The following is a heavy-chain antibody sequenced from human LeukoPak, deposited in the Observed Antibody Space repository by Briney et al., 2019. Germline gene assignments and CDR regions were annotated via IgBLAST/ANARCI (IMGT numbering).Heavy chain of an antibody. D-gene: IGHD3-10*01. Sequence: GGSLRLSCAASGFTFSSYAMSWVRQAPGKGLEWVSAISGSGGSTYYADSVKGRFTISRDNSKNTLYLQMNSLRAEDTAVYYCAKPFRYYGSGNNHFDYWGQGTLVTVSS. J-gene: IGHJ4*02. V-gene: IGHV3-23*01. CDR2: ISGSGGST. CDR3: AKPFRYYGSGNNHFDY. CDR1: GFTFSSYA.